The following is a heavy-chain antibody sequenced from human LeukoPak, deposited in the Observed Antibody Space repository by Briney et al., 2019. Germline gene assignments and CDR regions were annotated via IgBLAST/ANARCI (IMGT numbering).Heavy chain of an antibody. V-gene: IGHV3-53*04. D-gene: IGHD1-26*01. J-gene: IGHJ4*02. CDR2: IYDGGST. Sequence: GGSLRLSCAASGFTFSSYAMSWVRQAPGKGLEWVSVIYDGGSTYYADSVKGRFTISRHNSKNTLYLQMNSLRAEDTAVYYCARLGSYWSLDYWGQGTLVTVSS. CDR3: ARLGSYWSLDY. CDR1: GFTFSSYA.